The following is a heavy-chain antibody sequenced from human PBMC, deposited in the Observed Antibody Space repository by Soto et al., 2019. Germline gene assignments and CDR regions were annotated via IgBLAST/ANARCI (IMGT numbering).Heavy chain of an antibody. CDR1: GFTFSSYW. V-gene: IGHV3-7*01. Sequence: GGSLRLSCAASGFTFSSYWMSWVRQAPGKGLEWVANIKQDGSEKYYVDSVKGRFTISGDNAKNSLYLQMNSLRAEDTAVYYCAREDDIGYCSGGSCYKDAFDIWGQGTMVTVSS. CDR2: IKQDGSEK. CDR3: AREDDIGYCSGGSCYKDAFDI. D-gene: IGHD2-15*01. J-gene: IGHJ3*02.